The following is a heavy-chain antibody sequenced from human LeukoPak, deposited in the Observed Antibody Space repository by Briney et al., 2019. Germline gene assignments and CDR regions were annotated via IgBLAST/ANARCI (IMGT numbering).Heavy chain of an antibody. Sequence: GGSLRLSCAASGFTFSSYSMHWVRQAPGTGPVWVSRVTSDGSITNYADSVKGRFTISRDNSKNTLYLQMNSLRAEDTAVYYCARDAYYDILTGYAGDYWGQGTLVTVSS. CDR3: ARDAYYDILTGYAGDY. CDR2: VTSDGSIT. V-gene: IGHV3-74*01. D-gene: IGHD3-9*01. J-gene: IGHJ4*02. CDR1: GFTFSSYS.